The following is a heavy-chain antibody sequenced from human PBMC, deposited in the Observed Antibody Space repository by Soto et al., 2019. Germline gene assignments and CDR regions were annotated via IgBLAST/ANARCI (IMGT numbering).Heavy chain of an antibody. CDR1: GFTFSSYA. D-gene: IGHD2-15*01. CDR2: ISSNGGST. CDR3: ARDDSPSRLLPYYYLDV. J-gene: IGHJ6*03. Sequence: GGSVRLSCAASGFTFSSYAMHWVRQAPGKGLEYVSAISSNGGSTYYANSVKGRFTISRDNSKNTLYLQMGSLRAEDMAVYYCARDDSPSRLLPYYYLDVWGKGTTVTVSS. V-gene: IGHV3-64*01.